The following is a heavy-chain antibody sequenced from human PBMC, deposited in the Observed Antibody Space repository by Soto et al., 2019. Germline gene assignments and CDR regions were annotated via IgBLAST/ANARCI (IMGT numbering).Heavy chain of an antibody. CDR3: AKPKSGSYYAAFDV. D-gene: IGHD1-26*01. V-gene: IGHV3-23*01. J-gene: IGHJ3*01. Sequence: EVQLLESGGGLVQPGGSLRLSCAVSGLSFSDYPMDWVRQAPGKGLEWVSRISGSTLSTNYADSVKGRFTISRDNSNNTLYLEMSSLRGEDTAVYYCAKPKSGSYYAAFDVWGQGTTVTVSS. CDR2: ISGSTLST. CDR1: GLSFSDYP.